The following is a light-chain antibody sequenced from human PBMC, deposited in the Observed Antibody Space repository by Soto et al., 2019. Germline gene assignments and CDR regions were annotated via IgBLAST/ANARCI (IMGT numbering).Light chain of an antibody. J-gene: IGKJ1*01. CDR3: QHYNNWPPWT. CDR1: QSVSNN. CDR2: GAS. Sequence: EIVMTQSPATLSVSPGERATLSCSGSQSVSNNLAWYQQKPGQAPRLLIYGASTRATGIPARFSGSGSGTEFTLTISSLHSEDFAVYYCQHYNNWPPWTFGQGTKVDIK. V-gene: IGKV3-15*01.